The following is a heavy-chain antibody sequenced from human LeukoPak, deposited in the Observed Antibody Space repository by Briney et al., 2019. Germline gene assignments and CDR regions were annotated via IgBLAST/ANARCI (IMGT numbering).Heavy chain of an antibody. CDR1: GFTFDDYA. J-gene: IGHJ4*02. CDR2: ISWNSGSI. D-gene: IGHD4-17*01. CDR3: AKGTDYGDYEWWVDY. V-gene: IGHV3-9*01. Sequence: TGGSLRLSCAASGFTFDDYAMHWVRQAPGKGLEWVSGISWNSGSIGYADSVKGRFTISRDNAENSLYLQMNSLRAEDTALYYCAKGTDYGDYEWWVDYWGQVTLVTVSS.